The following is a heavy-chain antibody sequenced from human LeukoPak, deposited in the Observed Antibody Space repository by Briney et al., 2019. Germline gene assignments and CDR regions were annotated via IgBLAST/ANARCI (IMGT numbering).Heavy chain of an antibody. CDR3: ARDRLAGGVDGDSIDYYYYGMDV. D-gene: IGHD4-17*01. CDR1: GFTFSSYS. J-gene: IGHJ6*02. V-gene: IGHV3-21*01. Sequence: PGGSLRLSCAASGFTFSSYSMNWVRQAPGKGLEGVSSISSSSYIYYADSVKGRFTISRDNAKNSLYLQMNSLRAEDTAVYYCARDRLAGGVDGDSIDYYYYGMDVWGQGTTVTVSS. CDR2: ISSSSYI.